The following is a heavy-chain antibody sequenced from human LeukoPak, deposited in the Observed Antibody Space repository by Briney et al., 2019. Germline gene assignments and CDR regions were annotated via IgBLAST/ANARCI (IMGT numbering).Heavy chain of an antibody. CDR2: IYPSDSDT. CDR3: ARYGGSSVRFSDY. D-gene: IGHD2-15*01. J-gene: IGHJ4*02. Sequence: GESLKISCKGSGYSFTNYWIAWVRQMPGEGLEWMGIIYPSDSDTRYSLSFRGQVTISADKSISTACLQWSSLKASDTAMYYCARYGGSSVRFSDYWGQGTLVTVSS. V-gene: IGHV5-51*01. CDR1: GYSFTNYW.